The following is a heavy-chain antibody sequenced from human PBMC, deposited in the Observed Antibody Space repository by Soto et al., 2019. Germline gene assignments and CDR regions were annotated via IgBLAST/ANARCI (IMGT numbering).Heavy chain of an antibody. J-gene: IGHJ4*02. CDR1: GYTFSSYD. V-gene: IGHV1-8*01. CDR3: GGGDQTRGWGGGGY. Sequence: QVQLVQSGAEVKKPGASVKVSCKASGYTFSSYDINWVRQAPGQGLEWMGWVSPNSGNPGYAQKFQGRVTMTRDTPKSTAYMETGSLTSGDPAVYYWGGGDQTRGWGGGGYWGQGTLVTVSS. D-gene: IGHD3-16*01. CDR2: VSPNSGNP.